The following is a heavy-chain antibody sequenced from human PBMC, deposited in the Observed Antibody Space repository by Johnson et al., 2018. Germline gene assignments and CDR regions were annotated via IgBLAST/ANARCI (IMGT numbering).Heavy chain of an antibody. CDR2: ISYDGTNK. D-gene: IGHD3-9*01. J-gene: IGHJ1*01. V-gene: IGHV3-30*18. CDR1: GFTFSSYG. Sequence: VQLVESGGGVVQPGRSLRLSCAASGFTFSSYGMHWVRQAPGKGLEWVAVISYDGTNKYYADSVKGRFTISRANSKNTLNLQMNSLGAEDTAGYTCAKGGRRLRYVDGAFICQHWGQGTLVTVSS. CDR3: AKGGRRLRYVDGAFICQH.